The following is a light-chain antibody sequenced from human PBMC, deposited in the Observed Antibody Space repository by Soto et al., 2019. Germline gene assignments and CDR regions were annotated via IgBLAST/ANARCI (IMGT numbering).Light chain of an antibody. CDR3: KQYGTSTRT. V-gene: IGKV3-20*01. Sequence: EIVLTQSPGTLSLSPGERATLSCRASQSVSINYVAWYQQRPGQAPRLLIYGASGRATGIPDRFSGSESGTDFTLTISRVEAEDSAVYFCKQYGTSTRTFGQGTKVEIK. J-gene: IGKJ1*01. CDR2: GAS. CDR1: QSVSINY.